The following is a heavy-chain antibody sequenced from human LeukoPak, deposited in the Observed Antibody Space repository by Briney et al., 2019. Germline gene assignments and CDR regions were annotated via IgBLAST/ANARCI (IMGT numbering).Heavy chain of an antibody. CDR2: INPNSGGT. D-gene: IGHD1-26*01. V-gene: IGHV1-2*06. CDR1: GYSFTGYY. Sequence: ASAKVSCKASGYSFTGYYIHWVRQAPGQGLEWMGRINPNSGGTDYAQKFQGSVIMTRDTSITTAYMELSRLTSDDTAMYYCARVQSGVTFDPWGQGTLVTVSS. CDR3: ARVQSGVTFDP. J-gene: IGHJ5*02.